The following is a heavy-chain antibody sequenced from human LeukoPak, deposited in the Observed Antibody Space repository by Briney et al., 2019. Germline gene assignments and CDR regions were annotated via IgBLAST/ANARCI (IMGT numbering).Heavy chain of an antibody. D-gene: IGHD6-19*01. CDR2: IYHSGST. Sequence: PSETLSLTCTVSGYSISSGYYWGWIRPPPGKGREWIRSIYHSGSTYYNPSLKSRVTISVDTSKNQFSLKLSSVTAADTAVYYCARGSHIAVAGTQWYFDLWGRGTLVTVSS. CDR1: GYSISSGYY. V-gene: IGHV4-38-2*02. J-gene: IGHJ2*01. CDR3: ARGSHIAVAGTQWYFDL.